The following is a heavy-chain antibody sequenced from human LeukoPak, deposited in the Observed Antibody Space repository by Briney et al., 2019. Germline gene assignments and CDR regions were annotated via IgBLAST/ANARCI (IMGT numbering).Heavy chain of an antibody. V-gene: IGHV1-69*01. CDR3: ASGAVGGYSGYDPEREGYYFDY. CDR1: LGTFSSYV. D-gene: IGHD5-12*01. CDR2: VIPIFWTA. J-gene: IGHJ4*02. Sequence: SVKVSCKASLGTFSSYVLSWVRQAPGQGLEWMGGVIPIFWTAKYAQKFQGRVTITADESTSTAYMELSSLRAEDTAVYYCASGAVGGYSGYDPEREGYYFDYWGQGTLVTVSS.